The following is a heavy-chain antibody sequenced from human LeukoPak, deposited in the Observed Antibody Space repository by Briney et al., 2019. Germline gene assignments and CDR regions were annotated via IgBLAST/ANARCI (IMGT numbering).Heavy chain of an antibody. D-gene: IGHD2/OR15-2a*01. J-gene: IGHJ4*02. CDR3: AHTSSLPLFDY. V-gene: IGHV2-5*01. CDR1: GLSLSTSGVG. Sequence: SGPTLVNPTQTPTLTCTFSGLSLSTSGVGVGWIRQPPGKALEWLALIYWNDDDRYSPSLKSRLIITKDTSKNQVVLTMTNMDPVDTATYYCAHTSSLPLFDYWGQGTLVTVSS. CDR2: IYWNDDD.